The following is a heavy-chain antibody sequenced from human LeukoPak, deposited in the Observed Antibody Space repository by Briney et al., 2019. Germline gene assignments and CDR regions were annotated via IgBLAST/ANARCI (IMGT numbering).Heavy chain of an antibody. D-gene: IGHD7-27*01. Sequence: GGSLRLSCAASGFTFSDYWMHWVRQAPGKGLMGVSRINTDGSTTTYADSVKGRFTISRDNAKNTLYLQMNSLRAEDTAVYYCARTGDFDYWGQGILVTVSS. V-gene: IGHV3-74*01. CDR3: ARTGDFDY. J-gene: IGHJ4*02. CDR2: INTDGSTT. CDR1: GFTFSDYW.